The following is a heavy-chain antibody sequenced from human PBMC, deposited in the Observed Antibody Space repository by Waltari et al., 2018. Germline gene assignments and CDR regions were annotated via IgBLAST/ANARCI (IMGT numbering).Heavy chain of an antibody. D-gene: IGHD6-13*01. Sequence: QVQLVESGGGVVQPGGSLRLSCAASGFTFSSYGMHWVRQAPGKGLEWVAFIRYDGSNKYYADSVKGRFTISRDNSKNTLYLQMNSLRAEDTAVYYCAKGDSSSWYGWFDPWGQGTLVTVSS. J-gene: IGHJ5*02. V-gene: IGHV3-30*02. CDR3: AKGDSSSWYGWFDP. CDR2: IRYDGSNK. CDR1: GFTFSSYG.